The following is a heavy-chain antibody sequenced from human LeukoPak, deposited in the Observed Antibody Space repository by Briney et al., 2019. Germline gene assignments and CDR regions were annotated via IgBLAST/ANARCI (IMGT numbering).Heavy chain of an antibody. CDR2: IYYSGST. CDR1: GGSISSYY. CDR3: ARQVIPGWFDP. V-gene: IGHV4-59*08. D-gene: IGHD2-21*01. Sequence: SETLSLTCTVSGGSISSYYWSRIRQPPGKGLEWIGYIYYSGSTNYNSSFKSRVTISIDTSRNQFSLRLSSVTAADTAVYYCARQVIPGWFDPWGQGTLVTVSS. J-gene: IGHJ5*02.